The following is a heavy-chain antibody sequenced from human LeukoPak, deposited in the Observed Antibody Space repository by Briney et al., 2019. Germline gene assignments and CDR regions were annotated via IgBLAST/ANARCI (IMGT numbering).Heavy chain of an antibody. D-gene: IGHD1-7*01. CDR1: GGTFSSYA. CDR3: ARSLGGITGTTYIPRAPYDY. V-gene: IGHV1-69*01. Sequence: ASVKVSCKASGGTFSSYAISWVRQAPGQGLEWMGGIIPIFGTANYAQKFQGRVTITPDESTSTAYMELSSLRSEDTAVYYCARSLGGITGTTYIPRAPYDYWGQGTLVTVSS. CDR2: IIPIFGTA. J-gene: IGHJ4*02.